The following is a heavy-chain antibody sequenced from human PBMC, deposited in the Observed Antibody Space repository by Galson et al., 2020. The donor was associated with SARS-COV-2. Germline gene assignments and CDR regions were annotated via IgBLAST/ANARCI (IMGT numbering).Heavy chain of an antibody. D-gene: IGHD2-15*01. CDR3: ARAPGDCSGGSCQSAIPNWFDP. CDR2: ISSSGRTI. J-gene: IGHJ5*02. V-gene: IGHV3-11*04. Sequence: GESLKISCAASGFTFSDYYMSWIRQDPGKGLAWVSYISSSGRTIYYADSVKGRFTISRDNAKNSLYLQMNSLRAEDTAVYYCARAPGDCSGGSCQSAIPNWFDPWGQGTLVTVSS. CDR1: GFTFSDYY.